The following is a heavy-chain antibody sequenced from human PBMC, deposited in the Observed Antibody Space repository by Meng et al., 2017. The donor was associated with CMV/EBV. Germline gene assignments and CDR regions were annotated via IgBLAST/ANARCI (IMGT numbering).Heavy chain of an antibody. J-gene: IGHJ6*02. V-gene: IGHV4-34*01. D-gene: IGHD2-2*02. CDR2: INHSGST. CDR1: GGSFSGYY. CDR3: ARAVIVVVPAAIRYYYYGMDV. Sequence: SETLSLTCAVYGGSFSGYYWSWIRQPPGKGLEWIGEINHSGSTNYNPSLKSRVTISVDTSKNQFSLKLSSVTAADTAVYYCARAVIVVVPAAIRYYYYGMDVWGQGTTVTVSS.